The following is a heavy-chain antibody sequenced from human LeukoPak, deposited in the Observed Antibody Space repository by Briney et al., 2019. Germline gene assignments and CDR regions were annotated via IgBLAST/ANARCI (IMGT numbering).Heavy chain of an antibody. D-gene: IGHD3-9*01. CDR1: GYTFTSYY. CDR3: ARDGSDDILTGYYSWLVY. CDR2: MNPNSGNT. J-gene: IGHJ4*02. V-gene: IGHV1-18*04. Sequence: ASVKVSCKASGYTFTSYYMHWVRQAPGQGLEWMGWMNPNSGNTNYAQKLQGRVTMTTDTSTSTAYMELRSLRSDDTAVYYCARDGSDDILTGYYSWLVYWGQGTLVTVSS.